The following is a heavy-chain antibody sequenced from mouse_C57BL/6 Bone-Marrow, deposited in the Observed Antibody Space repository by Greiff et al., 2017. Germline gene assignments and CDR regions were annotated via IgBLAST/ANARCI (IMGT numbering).Heavy chain of an antibody. Sequence: EVMLVESGGGLVKPGGSLKLSCAASGFTFSSYAMSWVRQTPEKRLEWVATISDGGSYNYYPDNGKGRITISRDNANTTLYLQMSHLKSEDTAMYYCARLGHWYFDVWGTGTTVTVSS. J-gene: IGHJ1*03. CDR1: GFTFSSYA. V-gene: IGHV5-4*03. CDR2: ISDGGSYN. CDR3: ARLGHWYFDV.